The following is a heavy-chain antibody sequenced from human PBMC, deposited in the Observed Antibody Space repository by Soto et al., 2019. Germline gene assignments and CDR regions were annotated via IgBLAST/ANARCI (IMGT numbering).Heavy chain of an antibody. CDR2: IYHSGSA. V-gene: IGHV4-59*01. Sequence: PSETLSLTCTVSGGSISNYYWSWIRQPPGKGLEWIGYIYHSGSANYSPSLKSRVTISVDTSKNQFSLKLSSVTAADTAVYYCARDLSNDYWGQGTLVTVSS. CDR1: GGSISNYY. D-gene: IGHD3-16*02. CDR3: ARDLSNDY. J-gene: IGHJ4*02.